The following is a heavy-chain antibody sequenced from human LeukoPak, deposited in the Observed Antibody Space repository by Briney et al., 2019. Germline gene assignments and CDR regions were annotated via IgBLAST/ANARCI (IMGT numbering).Heavy chain of an antibody. J-gene: IGHJ5*02. CDR3: ARVGATTDNWFDP. Sequence: SETLSLTCTVSGGSVSSGSYYWSWIRQPPGKGLGWIGYIYYSGSTNYNPSLKSRVTISVDTSKNQFSLKLSSVTAAYTAVYYCARVGATTDNWFDPWGQGTLVTVSS. V-gene: IGHV4-61*01. D-gene: IGHD1-26*01. CDR2: IYYSGST. CDR1: GGSVSSGSYY.